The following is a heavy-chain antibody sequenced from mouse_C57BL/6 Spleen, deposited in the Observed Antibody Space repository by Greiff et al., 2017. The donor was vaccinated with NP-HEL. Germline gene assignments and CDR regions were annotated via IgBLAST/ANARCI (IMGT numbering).Heavy chain of an antibody. CDR2: ISSGSSTI. V-gene: IGHV5-17*01. CDR3: ARPGGSTFDY. J-gene: IGHJ2*01. CDR1: GFTFSDYG. Sequence: EVQLVESGGGLVKPGGSLKLSCAASGFTFSDYGMHWVRQAPEKGLEWVAYISSGSSTIYYADTVKGRFTISRDNAKNTLFLQMTSLRAEDTAMYYCARPGGSTFDYWGQGTTLTVSS. D-gene: IGHD1-1*01.